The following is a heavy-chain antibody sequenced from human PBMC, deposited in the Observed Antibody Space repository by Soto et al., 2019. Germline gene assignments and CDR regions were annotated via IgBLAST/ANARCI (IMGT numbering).Heavy chain of an antibody. CDR2: IKQDGTEK. Sequence: EVQLVESGGGLVQPGGSLRLSCAVSGFTFSNYWMSWVRQAPGKGLEWVANIKQDGTEKYYVDSVKGRFTISRDNAKNSPYLHMNSLRVDYTAVYYCAVPATYYEYIWGSYTDYWGQGTLVTVSS. CDR3: AVPATYYEYIWGSYTDY. D-gene: IGHD3-16*01. V-gene: IGHV3-7*03. J-gene: IGHJ4*02. CDR1: GFTFSNYW.